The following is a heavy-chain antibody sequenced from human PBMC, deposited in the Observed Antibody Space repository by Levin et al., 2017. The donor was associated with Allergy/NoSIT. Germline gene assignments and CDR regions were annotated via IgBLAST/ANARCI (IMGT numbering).Heavy chain of an antibody. CDR1: GGSFSGYY. Sequence: SQTLSLTCAVYGGSFSGYYWSWIRQPPGKGLEWIGEINHSGSTNYNPSLKSRVTISVDTSKNQFSLKLSSVTAADTAVYYCARGGTRGYSYGRRLFDYWGQGTLVTVSS. CDR3: ARGGTRGYSYGRRLFDY. D-gene: IGHD5-18*01. CDR2: INHSGST. V-gene: IGHV4-34*01. J-gene: IGHJ4*02.